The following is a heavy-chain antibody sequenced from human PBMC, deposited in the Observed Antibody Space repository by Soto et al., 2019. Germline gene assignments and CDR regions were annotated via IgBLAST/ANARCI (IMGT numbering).Heavy chain of an antibody. Sequence: PSETLSLTCAVSGGSISSGGYSWSWIRQPPGKGLEWIGYIYHSGSTYYNPSLKSRVTISVDRSKNQFSLKLSSVTAADTAVYYCARAEYYDSSGYSPGAFDIWGQGTMVTVSS. V-gene: IGHV4-30-2*01. CDR2: IYHSGST. J-gene: IGHJ3*02. D-gene: IGHD3-22*01. CDR1: GGSISSGGYS. CDR3: ARAEYYDSSGYSPGAFDI.